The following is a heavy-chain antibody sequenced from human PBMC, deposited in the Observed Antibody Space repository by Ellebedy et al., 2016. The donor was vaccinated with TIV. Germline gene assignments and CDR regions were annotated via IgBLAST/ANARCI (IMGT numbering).Heavy chain of an antibody. CDR3: AVAAAIKGNWFDP. J-gene: IGHJ5*02. Sequence: ASVKVSCXASGYNFNIFYMHWVRQAPGQGLEWMGWINPNSGGTKYAQRFQGRVTMTRDTSTSTVYMELSSLRSEDTAVYYCAVAAAIKGNWFDPWGQGTLVTVSS. V-gene: IGHV1-2*02. CDR2: INPNSGGT. CDR1: GYNFNIFY. D-gene: IGHD2-15*01.